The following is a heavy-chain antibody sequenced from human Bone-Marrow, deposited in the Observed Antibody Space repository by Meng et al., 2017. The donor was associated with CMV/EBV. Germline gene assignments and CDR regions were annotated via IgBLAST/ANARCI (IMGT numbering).Heavy chain of an antibody. J-gene: IGHJ6*01. CDR2: ISSSSSYI. CDR1: GFTFSSYS. V-gene: IGHV3-21*01. CDR3: ARVIESTTVTTNYYYYGMAV. Sequence: GESLKISCAASGFTFSSYSMNWVRQAPGKGLEWVSSISSSSSYIYYADSVKGRFTISRDNAKNSLYLQMNSLRAEDTAVYYCARVIESTTVTTNYYYYGMAVWGQGTTVTCSS. D-gene: IGHD4-17*01.